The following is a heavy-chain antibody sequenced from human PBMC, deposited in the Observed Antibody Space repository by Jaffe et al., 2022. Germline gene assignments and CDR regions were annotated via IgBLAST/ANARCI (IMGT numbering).Heavy chain of an antibody. CDR3: AKDFTSFNYYYYMDV. J-gene: IGHJ6*03. D-gene: IGHD2-2*01. CDR2: ISYDGSNK. CDR1: GFTFSSYG. V-gene: IGHV3-30*18. Sequence: QVQLVESGGGVVQPGRSLRLSCAASGFTFSSYGMHWVRQAPGKGLEWVAVISYDGSNKYYADSVKGRFTISRDNSKNTLYLQMNSLRAEDTAVYYCAKDFTSFNYYYYMDVWGKGTTVTVSS.